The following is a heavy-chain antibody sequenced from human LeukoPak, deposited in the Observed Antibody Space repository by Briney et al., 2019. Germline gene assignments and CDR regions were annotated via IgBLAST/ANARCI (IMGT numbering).Heavy chain of an antibody. D-gene: IGHD3-10*01. CDR2: IAYDSRHK. Sequence: PGTSLRLSCAASGTTFSSYVMHWGRQPPGKGLGWWASIAYDSRHKDYADPVEGLFSISRDNSKNTMFLQMNSLRAEDTAVYYCARDRVYGSGSDNPPFDYWGQGTLVTDPS. V-gene: IGHV3-33*01. CDR1: GTTFSSYV. CDR3: ARDRVYGSGSDNPPFDY. J-gene: IGHJ4*02.